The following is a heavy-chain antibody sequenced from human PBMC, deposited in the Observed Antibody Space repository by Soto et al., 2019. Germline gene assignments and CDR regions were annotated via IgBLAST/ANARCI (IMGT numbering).Heavy chain of an antibody. J-gene: IGHJ6*02. CDR3: ARDSDSSGLGSYYYYGMDV. CDR2: MNPNSGNT. D-gene: IGHD3-22*01. Sequence: ASVKVSCKASGYTFTSYDINWVRQATGQGLEWMGWMNPNSGNTGYAQKFQGRVTVTRNTSISTAYMELSSLRSEDTAVYYCARDSDSSGLGSYYYYGMDVWGQGTTVTVSS. CDR1: GYTFTSYD. V-gene: IGHV1-8*01.